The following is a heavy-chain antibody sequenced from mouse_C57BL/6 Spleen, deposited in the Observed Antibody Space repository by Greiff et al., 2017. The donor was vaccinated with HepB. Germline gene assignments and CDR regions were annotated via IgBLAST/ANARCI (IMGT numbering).Heavy chain of an antibody. Sequence: VQLQESGAELARPGASVKLSCKASGYTFTSYGISWVKQRTGQGLEWIGETYPRSGNTYYNEKFKGKATLTADKSSSTAYMELRSLTSEDSAVYFCARGHYYDYDEYFDVWGTGTTVTVSS. CDR1: GYTFTSYG. CDR2: TYPRSGNT. J-gene: IGHJ1*03. D-gene: IGHD2-4*01. V-gene: IGHV1-81*01. CDR3: ARGHYYDYDEYFDV.